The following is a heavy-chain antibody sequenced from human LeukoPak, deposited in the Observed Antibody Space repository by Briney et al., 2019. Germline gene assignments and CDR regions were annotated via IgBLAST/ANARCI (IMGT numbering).Heavy chain of an antibody. J-gene: IGHJ4*02. Sequence: GGSLRLSCAASGFTFSSYWMHWVRHASGRGLAWVSRINNDGSSTVYADSVKGRFTISRDNTKNTLYLQMTSLRPEDTAVYYCTRGLQGPDYWGRGTLVTVSP. V-gene: IGHV3-74*01. D-gene: IGHD5-24*01. CDR1: GFTFSSYW. CDR3: TRGLQGPDY. CDR2: INNDGSST.